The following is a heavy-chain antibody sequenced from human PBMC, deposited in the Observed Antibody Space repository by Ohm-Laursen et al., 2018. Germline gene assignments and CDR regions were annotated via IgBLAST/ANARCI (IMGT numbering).Heavy chain of an antibody. D-gene: IGHD2-2*01. CDR3: ARNYCSSTNCYPYAFDI. V-gene: IGHV4-31*03. CDR1: GGSVSSDYY. J-gene: IGHJ3*02. Sequence: SQTLSLTCTVSGGSVSSDYYWSWIRQHPGKGLEWIGFIYYSGSTYYNPSLKSRATISLDTSKTRFSLRLSSVTAADTAVYYCARNYCSSTNCYPYAFDIWGPGTMVTVSS. CDR2: IYYSGST.